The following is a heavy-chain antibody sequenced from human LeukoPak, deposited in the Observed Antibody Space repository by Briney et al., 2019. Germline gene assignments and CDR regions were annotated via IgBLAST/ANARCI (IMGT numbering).Heavy chain of an antibody. CDR3: AKSGGSSSGWFDY. CDR1: GFTFSSYG. V-gene: IGHV3-23*01. Sequence: PGGSLRLSCAASGFTFSSYGMHWVRQAPGKGLEWVSGISDIGGSTYYADSVKGRFTISRDNSKNTLYLQMSSLRVEDTAVYYCAKSGGSSSGWFDYWGQGTLVTVSS. J-gene: IGHJ4*02. D-gene: IGHD6-19*01. CDR2: ISDIGGST.